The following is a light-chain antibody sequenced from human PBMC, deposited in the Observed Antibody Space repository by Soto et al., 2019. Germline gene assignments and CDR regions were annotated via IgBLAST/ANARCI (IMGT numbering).Light chain of an antibody. CDR2: GNS. Sequence: QSVLTQPPSVSGAPGQRVTISCTGSSSNIGAGYDVHWYQQLPGTAPKLLIYGNSNRPSGVPDRFSGSKSGTSASLAITGLRAEDEADYYCQSYESSLSALFGGGTKLTVL. V-gene: IGLV1-40*01. CDR1: SSNIGAGYD. CDR3: QSYESSLSAL. J-gene: IGLJ3*02.